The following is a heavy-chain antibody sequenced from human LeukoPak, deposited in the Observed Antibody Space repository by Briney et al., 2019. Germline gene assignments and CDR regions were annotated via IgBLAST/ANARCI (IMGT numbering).Heavy chain of an antibody. CDR3: AKRVAVAGTGWFDP. V-gene: IGHV3-23*01. J-gene: IGHJ5*02. CDR1: GFTFSNAW. D-gene: IGHD6-19*01. CDR2: ISGSGGST. Sequence: PGGSLRLSCAASGFTFSNAWMSWVRQSPGKGLEWVSAISGSGGSTYYADSVKGRFTISRDNSKNTLYLQMNSLRAEDTAVYYCAKRVAVAGTGWFDPWGQGTLVTVSS.